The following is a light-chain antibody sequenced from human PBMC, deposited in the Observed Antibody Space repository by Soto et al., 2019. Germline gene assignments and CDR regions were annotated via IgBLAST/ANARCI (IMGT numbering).Light chain of an antibody. CDR1: QSISSY. V-gene: IGKV1-39*01. Sequence: DIQMTQSPSSLSASVGDRVTITCRASQSISSYLNWYQQKPGKAPKLLIYAASSLQSGVPSRFSGSGVGTDFTPTISSLQPEDFATYYCQQSYSTPPLTCGGGTRVEIK. CDR3: QQSYSTPPLT. CDR2: AAS. J-gene: IGKJ4*01.